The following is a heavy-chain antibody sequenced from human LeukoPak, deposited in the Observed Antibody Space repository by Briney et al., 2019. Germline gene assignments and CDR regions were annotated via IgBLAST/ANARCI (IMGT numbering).Heavy chain of an antibody. D-gene: IGHD6-13*01. CDR2: ISSSSSYI. CDR3: ARDLAGGSSWNNY. Sequence: GGSLRLSCAVSGFTFSSYSMTWVRQAPGKGLEWVSSISSSSSYIYYADSVKGRFTISRDNAKNSLYLQMNSLRAEDTAVYYCARDLAGGSSWNNYWGQGTLVTVSS. V-gene: IGHV3-21*01. CDR1: GFTFSSYS. J-gene: IGHJ4*02.